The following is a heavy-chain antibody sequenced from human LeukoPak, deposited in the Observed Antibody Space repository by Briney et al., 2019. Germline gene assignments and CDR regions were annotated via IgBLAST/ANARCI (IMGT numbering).Heavy chain of an antibody. D-gene: IGHD3-16*01. V-gene: IGHV3-48*03. Sequence: GGSLRLSCAASGFTFSSYEMNWVRQAPGKGLEWLSSISTSSNTIYYADSVKGRFTISRDNAKNSLYLQMNSLGAEDTAVYYCAGGGTWIDYWGQGTLVTVSS. J-gene: IGHJ4*02. CDR2: ISTSSNTI. CDR3: AGGGTWIDY. CDR1: GFTFSSYE.